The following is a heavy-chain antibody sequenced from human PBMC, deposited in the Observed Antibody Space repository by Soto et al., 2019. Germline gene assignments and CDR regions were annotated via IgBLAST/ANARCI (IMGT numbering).Heavy chain of an antibody. J-gene: IGHJ4*02. CDR3: AKDLIAAASL. D-gene: IGHD6-13*01. CDR2: ISGSGGST. V-gene: IGHV3-23*01. CDR1: GFPFGSHG. Sequence: GGALRLSSGASGFPFGSHGLSWVRQAPGKGLEWVSAISGSGGSTYYADSVKGRFTISRDNSKNTLYLQMNSLRAEDTAVYYCAKDLIAAASLWGQGTLVPVSS.